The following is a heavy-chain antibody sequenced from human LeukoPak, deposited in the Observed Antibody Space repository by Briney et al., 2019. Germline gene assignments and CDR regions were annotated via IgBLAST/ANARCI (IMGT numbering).Heavy chain of an antibody. J-gene: IGHJ5*02. D-gene: IGHD2-15*01. CDR3: ARHLGYCSGGSCSNWFDP. CDR2: IDPSDSYT. V-gene: IGHV5-10-1*01. Sequence: GGSLQISCKGSGYIFTSYWISGGRQLPGKGLEGMGRIDPSDSYTNDSPSFQGHVTISADKSISTAYLQWSSLKASDTAMYYCARHLGYCSGGSCSNWFDPWGQGTLVTVSS. CDR1: GYIFTSYW.